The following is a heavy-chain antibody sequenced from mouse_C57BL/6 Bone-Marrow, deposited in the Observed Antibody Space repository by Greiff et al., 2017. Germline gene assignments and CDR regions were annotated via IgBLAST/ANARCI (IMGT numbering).Heavy chain of an antibody. Sequence: VQLQESGAELAKPGASVKLSCKASGYTFTSYWMHWVKQRPGQGLEWIGYINPSSGYTKYNQKFKDKATVTADKSSSTAYMQLSSLTYEDSAVYYCAIRGYFDVWGTGTTVTVSS. V-gene: IGHV1-7*01. CDR2: INPSSGYT. J-gene: IGHJ1*03. CDR1: GYTFTSYW. CDR3: AIRGYFDV.